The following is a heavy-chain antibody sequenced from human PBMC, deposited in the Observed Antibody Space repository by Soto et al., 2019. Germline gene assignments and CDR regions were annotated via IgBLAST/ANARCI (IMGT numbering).Heavy chain of an antibody. Sequence: QVQLVQSGAEVRKPGSSVKVSCKASGGTFSRHAISWVRQAPGQGLEWMGGIIPIFGTANHAQKFQGRVTIIADESTSTVYMELSSLRSEDTAMYYCARAGGWYPRAFDIWGQGTMVTVSS. CDR2: IIPIFGTA. V-gene: IGHV1-69*01. CDR1: GGTFSRHA. D-gene: IGHD6-19*01. J-gene: IGHJ3*02. CDR3: ARAGGWYPRAFDI.